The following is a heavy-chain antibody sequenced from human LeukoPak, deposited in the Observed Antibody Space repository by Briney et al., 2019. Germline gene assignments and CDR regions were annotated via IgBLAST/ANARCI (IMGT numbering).Heavy chain of an antibody. J-gene: IGHJ4*02. CDR1: GYTFTGYY. D-gene: IGHD6-19*01. V-gene: IGHV1-2*02. CDR3: ARVYSSGWPIDY. Sequence: GASVKVSCKASGYTFTGYYMHWVRQAPGQGLEWMGWINPNSGGTNYAQKFQGRVTMTWDTSISTAYMELSRLRSDDTAVYYCARVYSSGWPIDYWGQGTLVTVSS. CDR2: INPNSGGT.